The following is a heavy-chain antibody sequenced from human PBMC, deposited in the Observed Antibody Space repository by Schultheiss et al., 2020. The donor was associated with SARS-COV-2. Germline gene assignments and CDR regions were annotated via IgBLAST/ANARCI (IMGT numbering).Heavy chain of an antibody. V-gene: IGHV3-48*01. CDR2: ISGDTYTT. CDR3: ARGAGWSGGDDLDY. CDR1: GFSFSSYS. D-gene: IGHD5-12*01. J-gene: IGHJ4*02. Sequence: GESLKISCITSGFSFSSYSMNWVRQAPGKGLEWVSYISGDTYTTYYAGSVMGRFSISRDGSKNTLDLQMNSLGAEDTAVYYCARGAGWSGGDDLDYWGQGTLVTVSS.